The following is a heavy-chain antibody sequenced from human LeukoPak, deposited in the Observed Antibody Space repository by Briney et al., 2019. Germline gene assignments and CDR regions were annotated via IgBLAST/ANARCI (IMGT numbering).Heavy chain of an antibody. Sequence: VRSLRLSCAASGFTFSSYGMHCIRHAPGKGLKCVAVIWYDGITNYYADSVKGRFTISRDNSKNTLYLQMNSLRAEDTAVYYCTRDSTSREFHYWGQGTLVTVSS. V-gene: IGHV3-33*01. J-gene: IGHJ4*02. CDR2: IWYDGITN. CDR1: GFTFSSYG. CDR3: TRDSTSREFHY. D-gene: IGHD6-6*01.